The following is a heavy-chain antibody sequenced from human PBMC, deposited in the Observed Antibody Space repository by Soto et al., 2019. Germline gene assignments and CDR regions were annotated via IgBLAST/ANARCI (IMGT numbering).Heavy chain of an antibody. D-gene: IGHD6-6*01. V-gene: IGHV2-5*02. CDR1: GFSLTSNDVG. Sequence: ASGPTLVNPTQTLTLTCTFSGFSLTSNDVGVGWIRQPPGKALEWLALIYWDDDKRYSPSLKSRLTITKDTSKNQVVLRMTNMDPVDTATYCCAHSRYSRSSFDYWGQGTLVTVSS. CDR2: IYWDDDK. J-gene: IGHJ4*02. CDR3: AHSRYSRSSFDY.